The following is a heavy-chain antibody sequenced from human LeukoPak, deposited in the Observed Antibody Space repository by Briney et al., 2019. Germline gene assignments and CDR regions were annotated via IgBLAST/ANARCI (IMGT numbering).Heavy chain of an antibody. D-gene: IGHD3-10*01. J-gene: IGHJ5*02. V-gene: IGHV4-39*07. Sequence: SETLSLTCTVSGGSITSTSYYWGWIRQPPGKGLEWIASFFYSGSTYYNPSLMSRATILVDTSKNQFSLMLSSVTAADTAVYYCARDSGTTGEVKFDPWGQGTLVTVSS. CDR3: ARDSGTTGEVKFDP. CDR1: GGSITSTSYY. CDR2: FFYSGST.